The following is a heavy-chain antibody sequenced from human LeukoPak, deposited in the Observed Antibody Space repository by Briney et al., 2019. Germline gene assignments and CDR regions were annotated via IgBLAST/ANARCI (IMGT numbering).Heavy chain of an antibody. D-gene: IGHD1-26*01. V-gene: IGHV3-23*01. CDR1: GFTFSSYA. J-gene: IGHJ4*02. CDR2: ISGSGSIT. Sequence: GGSLRLSCAASGFTFSSYAMSWVRQAPGKGLEWVSAISGSGSITYYADSVKGRFTISRDNSKNTLYLQMNSLRAEDTAVYYCARDQGYYLYYFDYWGQGTLVTVSS. CDR3: ARDQGYYLYYFDY.